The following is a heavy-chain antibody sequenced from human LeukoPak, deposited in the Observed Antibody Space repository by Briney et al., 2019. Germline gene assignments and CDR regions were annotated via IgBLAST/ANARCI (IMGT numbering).Heavy chain of an antibody. V-gene: IGHV4-34*01. D-gene: IGHD5-24*01. Sequence: SKTLSLTCAVYGGSFSGYYWSWIRQPPGKGLEWIGEINHSGSTNYNPSLKSRVTISVDTSKNQFSLKLSSVTAADTAVYYCARGGLATTNFDYWGQGTLVTVSS. CDR3: ARGGLATTNFDY. CDR1: GGSFSGYY. J-gene: IGHJ4*02. CDR2: INHSGST.